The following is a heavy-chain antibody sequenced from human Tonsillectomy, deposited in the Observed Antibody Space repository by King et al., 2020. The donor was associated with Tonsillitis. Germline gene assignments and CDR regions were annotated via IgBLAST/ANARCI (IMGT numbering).Heavy chain of an antibody. J-gene: IGHJ6*02. CDR3: ARGGDSSVGHYAMDV. CDR1: GFTFSDYY. Sequence: VQLVESGGGLVKPGGSLRLSCAASGFTFSDYYMSWIRQAPGMGLEWLSYISSSGNIIYYADSVKGRFTISRDYARNSVYLQMNSLRAEDTAVYFCARGGDSSVGHYAMDVWGQGTTVTVSS. CDR2: ISSSGNII. V-gene: IGHV3-11*01. D-gene: IGHD6-19*01.